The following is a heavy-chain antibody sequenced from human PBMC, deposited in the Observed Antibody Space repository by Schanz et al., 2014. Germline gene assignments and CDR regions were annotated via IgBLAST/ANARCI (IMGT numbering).Heavy chain of an antibody. J-gene: IGHJ3*02. V-gene: IGHV3-23*04. CDR3: AKGRFGELSAFDI. CDR2: ISGSGGST. D-gene: IGHD3-10*01. CDR1: GFSVGNKY. Sequence: EVQLVESGGDLVQPGGSLRLSCAASGFSVGNKYMNWVRQAPGKGLEWVSAISGSGGSTYYADSVKGRFTISRDNSKNTLYLQMNSLRAEDTAVYYCAKGRFGELSAFDIWGQGTMVTVSS.